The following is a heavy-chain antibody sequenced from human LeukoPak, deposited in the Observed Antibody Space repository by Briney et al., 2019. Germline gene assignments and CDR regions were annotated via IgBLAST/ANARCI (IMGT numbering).Heavy chain of an antibody. D-gene: IGHD5-24*01. CDR2: IYYSGST. J-gene: IGHJ4*02. CDR1: GGSISSYY. V-gene: IGHV4-59*01. Sequence: SETLSLTCTVSGGSISSYYWSWIRQPPGKGLEWIGYIYYSGSTNYNPSLKSRVTISVDTSKNQFSLKLSSVTAADTAVYYCARDRDGYKPYYFDYWGQGTLVTVSS. CDR3: ARDRDGYKPYYFDY.